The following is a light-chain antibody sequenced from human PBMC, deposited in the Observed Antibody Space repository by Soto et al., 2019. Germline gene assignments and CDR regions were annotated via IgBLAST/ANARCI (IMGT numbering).Light chain of an antibody. V-gene: IGKV3-11*01. Sequence: IVLTQSPATLSLSPGNRATLSCRASQNISSYLIWYQQKPGQSPRFLIYDVSNRATGIPTRFSGSGSGKDFTLTISSLEPEDFAVYYCQQRRNWPRTFGQGTKVELK. CDR3: QQRRNWPRT. J-gene: IGKJ1*01. CDR1: QNISSY. CDR2: DVS.